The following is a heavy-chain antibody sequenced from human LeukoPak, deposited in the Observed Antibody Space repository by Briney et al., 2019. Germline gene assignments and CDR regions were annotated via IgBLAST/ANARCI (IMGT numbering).Heavy chain of an antibody. D-gene: IGHD6-13*01. CDR3: ARPYSSSWYGVVNWFDP. J-gene: IGHJ5*02. Sequence: KTSETLSLTCAVYGGSFSGYYWSWIRQPPGKGLEWIGEINHSGSTNYNPSLKSRVTISVDTSKNQFSLKLSSVTAADTAVYYCARPYSSSWYGVVNWFDPWGQGTLVTVSS. V-gene: IGHV4-34*01. CDR1: GGSFSGYY. CDR2: INHSGST.